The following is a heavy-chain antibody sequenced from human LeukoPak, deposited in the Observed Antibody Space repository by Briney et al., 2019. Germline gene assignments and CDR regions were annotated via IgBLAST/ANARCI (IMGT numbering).Heavy chain of an antibody. CDR1: GYSFTSYW. J-gene: IGHJ5*02. CDR3: ARQSGYCSSTSCLNWFDP. V-gene: IGHV5-51*01. CDR2: IYPGYSDT. Sequence: GESLKISCKGSGYSFTSYWIGWVRQMPGKGLEWMGIIYPGYSDTSYSPSFQGQVTISADKSISPAYLQWSSLKASDTAMYYCARQSGYCSSTSCLNWFDPWGQGTLVTVSS. D-gene: IGHD2-2*01.